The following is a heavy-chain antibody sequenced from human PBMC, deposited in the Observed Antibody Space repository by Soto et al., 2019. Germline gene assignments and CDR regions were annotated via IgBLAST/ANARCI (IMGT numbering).Heavy chain of an antibody. J-gene: IGHJ6*02. CDR3: ARDSHKWNPLGHDYYYYGMDV. Sequence: ASVKVSCKASGYTFTSYGISWVRQAPGQGLEGMGWITAYNGNTNYAQKLQGRVTMTTDTSTSTAYMELRSLRSDDQAVYYCARDSHKWNPLGHDYYYYGMDVWGQGTTVTVSS. D-gene: IGHD1-20*01. CDR2: ITAYNGNT. V-gene: IGHV1-18*01. CDR1: GYTFTSYG.